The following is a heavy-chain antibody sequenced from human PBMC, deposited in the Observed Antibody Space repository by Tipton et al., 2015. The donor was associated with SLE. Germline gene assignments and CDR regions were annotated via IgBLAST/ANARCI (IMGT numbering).Heavy chain of an antibody. CDR1: GFTFSNAW. J-gene: IGHJ4*02. CDR3: TTYVCGGDCYSHGY. CDR2: IKSKTDGGTT. V-gene: IGHV3-15*01. Sequence: GSLRLSCAASGFTFSNAWMSWVRQAPGKGLEWVGRIKSKTDGGTTDYAAPVKGRFTISRDDSKNTLYLQMNSLKTEGTAVYYCTTYVCGGDCYSHGYWGQGTLVTVSS. D-gene: IGHD2-21*01.